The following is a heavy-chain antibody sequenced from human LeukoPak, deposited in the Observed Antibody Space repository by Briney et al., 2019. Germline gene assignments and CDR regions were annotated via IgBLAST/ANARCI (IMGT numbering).Heavy chain of an antibody. CDR2: ISGSSSSI. V-gene: IGHV3-23*01. Sequence: PGGSLRLSCAASGFIFSSSAVTWVRPTPGKALEWVSAISGSSSSIYYADYVKGRFTISRDNSKSTLYLQMNSLRAEDTAIYYCAFLGSGEKIYWGQGTLVTVSS. D-gene: IGHD3-10*01. J-gene: IGHJ4*02. CDR1: GFIFSSSA. CDR3: AFLGSGEKIY.